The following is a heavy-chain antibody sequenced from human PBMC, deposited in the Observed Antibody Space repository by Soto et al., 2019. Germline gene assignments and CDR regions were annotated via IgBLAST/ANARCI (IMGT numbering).Heavy chain of an antibody. V-gene: IGHV3-23*01. CDR1: GFTFSSYA. CDR3: AKDRGTMIVVHGA. J-gene: IGHJ5*02. D-gene: IGHD3-22*01. CDR2: ISGSGGST. Sequence: PGGSLRLSCAASGFTFSSYAMSWVRQAPGKGLEWVSAISGSGGSTYYADSVKGLFTISSDNSKNTLYLQMNSLRAEDTAVYYCAKDRGTMIVVHGAWGQGTLVTVSS.